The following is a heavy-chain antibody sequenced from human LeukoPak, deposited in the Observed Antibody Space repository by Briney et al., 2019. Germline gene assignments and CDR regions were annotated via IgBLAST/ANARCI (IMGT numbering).Heavy chain of an antibody. CDR2: IYYSGST. Sequence: SETLSLTCTVSGGSISSYYWSWIRQPPGKGLEWIGYIYYSGSTNYNPSLKSRVTISVDTSKNQFSLKLSSVTAADTAVYYCARELRPGIAVVPYYFDYWGQGTLVTVSS. J-gene: IGHJ4*02. CDR3: ARELRPGIAVVPYYFDY. CDR1: GGSISSYY. V-gene: IGHV4-59*01. D-gene: IGHD6-19*01.